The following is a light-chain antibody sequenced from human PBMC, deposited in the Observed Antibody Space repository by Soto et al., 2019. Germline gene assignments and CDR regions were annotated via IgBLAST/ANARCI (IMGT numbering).Light chain of an antibody. Sequence: QSALTQPRSVSGSPGQSVTISCTGTSSDVGGYNYVSWYQKHPGKAPKLMIYDVSKWPSGVPDRFSGSKSGNTASLTISGLQAEDESEYYGCSYAGSYPHVVFGGGTKLTVL. CDR1: SSDVGGYNY. CDR2: DVS. J-gene: IGLJ2*01. V-gene: IGLV2-11*01. CDR3: CSYAGSYPHVV.